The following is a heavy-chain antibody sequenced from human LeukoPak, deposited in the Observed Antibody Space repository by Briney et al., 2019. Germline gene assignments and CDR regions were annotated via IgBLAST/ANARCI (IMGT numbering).Heavy chain of an antibody. Sequence: GASVTVSCKPSVYTFISYDINWVRQAPGQGLEWMGWMNPNTGNTAFAQKFQGRVTMTRDTSISTAYMELSSLRSEDTAVYYCARGQGDILTGYPLPRPRNMDVWGKGTTVTVSS. CDR3: ARGQGDILTGYPLPRPRNMDV. CDR1: VYTFISYD. CDR2: MNPNTGNT. V-gene: IGHV1-8*01. D-gene: IGHD3-9*01. J-gene: IGHJ6*03.